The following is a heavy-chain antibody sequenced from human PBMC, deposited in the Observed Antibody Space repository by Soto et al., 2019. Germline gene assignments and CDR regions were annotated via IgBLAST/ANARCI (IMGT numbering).Heavy chain of an antibody. CDR2: ISSDERNE. V-gene: IGHV3-33*01. CDR1: GFTFSSSV. Sequence: PGGSLRLSCAASGFTFSSSVVHWLRQAPGKGLEWVAVISSDERNEDYAESVKGRFTISRDNSKSTLYLQMNSLRAEDTAVYYCARVLVKVEGGAFAIWGQWSMVTV. J-gene: IGHJ3*02. CDR3: ARVLVKVEGGAFAI. D-gene: IGHD3-16*01.